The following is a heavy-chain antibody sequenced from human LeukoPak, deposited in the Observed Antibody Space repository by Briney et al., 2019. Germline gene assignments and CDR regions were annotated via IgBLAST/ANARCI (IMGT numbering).Heavy chain of an antibody. CDR1: GYSFTSYW. Sequence: GEPLKISCKGSGYSFTSYWIGWVRQMLGKGLKWMEIIYPVDSDTSNSPSFQAQVTISADKSISTAYLQWSSLKASDTAMYYCARPSFEGCSGGSCDFPFDFWGQGTLVTVSS. CDR3: ARPSFEGCSGGSCDFPFDF. J-gene: IGHJ4*02. V-gene: IGHV5-51*01. D-gene: IGHD2-15*01. CDR2: IYPVDSDT.